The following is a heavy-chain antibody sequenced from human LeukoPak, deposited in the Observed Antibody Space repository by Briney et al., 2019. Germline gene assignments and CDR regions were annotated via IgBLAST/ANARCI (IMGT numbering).Heavy chain of an antibody. CDR3: ARRNYDYYGMDV. Sequence: GGSLRLSCAASGFTFSTYSMNWVRQAPGKGLEWVSSISSSGSFTHYADSLKGRFTISRDSAKSSLYLQMHSLRAEDMAVYYCARRNYDYYGMDVWGQGTTVTVSS. CDR2: ISSSGSFT. V-gene: IGHV3-21*01. J-gene: IGHJ6*02. CDR1: GFTFSTYS.